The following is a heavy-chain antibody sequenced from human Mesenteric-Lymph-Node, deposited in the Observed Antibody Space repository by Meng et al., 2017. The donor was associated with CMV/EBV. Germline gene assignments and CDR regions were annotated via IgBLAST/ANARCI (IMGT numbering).Heavy chain of an antibody. J-gene: IGHJ6*02. D-gene: IGHD2-2*01. CDR2: ISGPSGGT. CDR3: AKAVVVPGAIGNYNYGMDV. Sequence: GESLKISCAASGFIFSRYAMSWVRQAPGKGLEWVSAISGPSGGTYYADSVKGRFTISRDNSKNTLYLQMNSLRAEDTAVYYCAKAVVVPGAIGNYNYGMDVWGQGTTVTVSS. V-gene: IGHV3-23*01. CDR1: GFIFSRYA.